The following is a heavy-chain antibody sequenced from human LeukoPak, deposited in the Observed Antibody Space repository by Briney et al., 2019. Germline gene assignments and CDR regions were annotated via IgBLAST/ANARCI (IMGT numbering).Heavy chain of an antibody. Sequence: ASVKVSCKASGYTFTGYYIHWVRQAPGQGLEWMGWINPNSGGTNYAQNFQGRVTMTRDTPISTAYMDLSRLRSDDTAVYYCARGTGITMVRGVIDYWGQGTLVTVSS. D-gene: IGHD3-10*01. CDR3: ARGTGITMVRGVIDY. J-gene: IGHJ4*02. CDR1: GYTFTGYY. V-gene: IGHV1-2*02. CDR2: INPNSGGT.